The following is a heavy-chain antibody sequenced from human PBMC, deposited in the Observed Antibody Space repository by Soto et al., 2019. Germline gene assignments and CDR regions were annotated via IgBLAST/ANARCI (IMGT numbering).Heavy chain of an antibody. D-gene: IGHD3-10*01. CDR2: IIPIFGTA. V-gene: IGHV1-69*06. CDR3: ARLPQFLWFGALTSRAYYFNF. Sequence: ASVKVSCKASGGTLSSYAISWVRQAPGQGLEWMGGIIPIFGTANYAQKFQGRVTITADKSTSTAYMELSSLRSEDTAIYYCARLPQFLWFGALTSRAYYFNFWGPGTLVTVSS. CDR1: GGTLSSYA. J-gene: IGHJ4*02.